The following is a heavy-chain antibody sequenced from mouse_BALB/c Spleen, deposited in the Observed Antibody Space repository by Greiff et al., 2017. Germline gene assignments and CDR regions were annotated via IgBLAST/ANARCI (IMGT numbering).Heavy chain of an antibody. D-gene: IGHD2-4*01. Sequence: EVKLMESGGGLVKPGGSLKLSCAASGFTFSDYYMYWVRQTPEKRLEWVATISDGGSYTYYPDSVKGRFTISRDNAKNNLYLQMSSLKSEDTAMYYCARSLYDYEGGYYAMDYWGQGTSVTVSS. CDR2: ISDGGSYT. J-gene: IGHJ4*01. CDR3: ARSLYDYEGGYYAMDY. CDR1: GFTFSDYY. V-gene: IGHV5-4*02.